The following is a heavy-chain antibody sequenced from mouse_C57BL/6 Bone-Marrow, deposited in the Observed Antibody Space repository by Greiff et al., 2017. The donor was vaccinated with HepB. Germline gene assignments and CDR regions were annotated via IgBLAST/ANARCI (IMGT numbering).Heavy chain of an antibody. CDR2: IDPSDSYT. Sequence: VQLQESGAELVMPGASVKMSCKASGYTFTSYWMHWVKQRPGQGLEWIGEIDPSDSYTNYNQKFKGKSTLTVDKSSSTAYMQLSSLTSEDSAVYYCARPNDGYYFDYWGQGTTLTVSS. J-gene: IGHJ2*01. CDR3: ARPNDGYYFDY. D-gene: IGHD2-3*01. V-gene: IGHV1-69*01. CDR1: GYTFTSYW.